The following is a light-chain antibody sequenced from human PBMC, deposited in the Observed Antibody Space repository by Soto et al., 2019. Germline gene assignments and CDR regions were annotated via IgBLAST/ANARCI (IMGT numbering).Light chain of an antibody. Sequence: EIVMTQSPATLSVSPGERATLSCRASQSVSSNLAWYQQKPGQAPRLLIYGASTRATGIPARFSGSWSGAVFTLTISSLQAEDFAVYYCQQYNSWPWTFGQGTKVEIK. CDR2: GAS. CDR1: QSVSSN. V-gene: IGKV3-15*01. J-gene: IGKJ1*01. CDR3: QQYNSWPWT.